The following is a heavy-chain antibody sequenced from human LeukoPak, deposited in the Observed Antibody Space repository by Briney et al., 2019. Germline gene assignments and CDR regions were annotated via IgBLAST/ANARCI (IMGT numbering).Heavy chain of an antibody. Sequence: PGGSLRLSCAASGFTFSSYWVHWVRQAPGKGLVWVSRINGDGSTTSYADSVKGRFTISRDNAKNTLYPQMNSLRAEDTAVYYCARDDAGYSYDPRGWFDPWGQGTLVTVSS. CDR1: GFTFSSYW. CDR2: INGDGSTT. CDR3: ARDDAGYSYDPRGWFDP. J-gene: IGHJ5*02. D-gene: IGHD5-18*01. V-gene: IGHV3-74*01.